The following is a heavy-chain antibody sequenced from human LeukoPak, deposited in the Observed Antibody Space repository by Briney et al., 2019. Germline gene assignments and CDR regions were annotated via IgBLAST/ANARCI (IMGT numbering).Heavy chain of an antibody. CDR2: IYPGDSET. CDR3: ARALRTGQGDYVPVL. J-gene: IGHJ4*02. D-gene: IGHD4-17*01. Sequence: GESLKISCKASGYRFTYYWIGWVRQMPGKGLEWMVIIYPGDSETRYSPSFQGQVTISADKSISTTYLQWSSLKASDTAMYYCARALRTGQGDYVPVLWGQGTLVTVSS. CDR1: GYRFTYYW. V-gene: IGHV5-51*01.